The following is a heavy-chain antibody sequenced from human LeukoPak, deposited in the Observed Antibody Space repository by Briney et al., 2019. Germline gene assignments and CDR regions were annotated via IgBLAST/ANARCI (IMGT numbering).Heavy chain of an antibody. CDR2: INHSGST. V-gene: IGHV4-34*01. D-gene: IGHD6-19*01. CDR3: AREYDEDSSGWYGAYYFDY. Sequence: PTETLSLTCAVYGGSFSGYYWSWIRQPPGKGLEWIGEINHSGSTNYNPSLKSRVTISVDKSKNQFSLKLSSVTAADTAVYYCAREYDEDSSGWYGAYYFDYWGQGTLVTVSS. CDR1: GGSFSGYY. J-gene: IGHJ4*02.